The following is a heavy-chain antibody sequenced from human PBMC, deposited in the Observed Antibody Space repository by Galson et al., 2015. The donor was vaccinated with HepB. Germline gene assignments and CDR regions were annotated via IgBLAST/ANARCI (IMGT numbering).Heavy chain of an antibody. CDR2: ISSSSSTI. CDR3: ARGLRDRVTIFGVVDG. D-gene: IGHD3-3*01. V-gene: IGHV3-48*02. J-gene: IGHJ4*02. Sequence: SLRLSCAASGFTFSSYSMNWVRQAPGEGLEWVSYISSSSSTIYYADSVKGRFTISRDNAKNSLYLQMNSLRDEDTAVYYCARGLRDRVTIFGVVDGWGQGTLVTVSS. CDR1: GFTFSSYS.